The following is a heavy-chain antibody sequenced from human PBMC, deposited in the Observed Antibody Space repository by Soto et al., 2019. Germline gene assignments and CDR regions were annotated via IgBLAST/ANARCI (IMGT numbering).Heavy chain of an antibody. Sequence: GPPVMNATQNLPPSYTISGSNLISSGSGVGWIRQPPGNALEWLAPMYFNEEQRYGPSLKSRLTITKDTSKNQVVLTMTNMDPVDTATYYCAHRRSLYYDSTGSGALDIWGQGTMVTVSS. D-gene: IGHD3-22*01. CDR1: GSNLISSGSG. J-gene: IGHJ3*02. CDR3: AHRRSLYYDSTGSGALDI. CDR2: MYFNEEQ. V-gene: IGHV2-5*01.